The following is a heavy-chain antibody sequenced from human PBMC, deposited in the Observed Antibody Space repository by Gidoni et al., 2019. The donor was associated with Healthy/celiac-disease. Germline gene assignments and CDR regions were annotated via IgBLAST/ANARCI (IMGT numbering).Heavy chain of an antibody. D-gene: IGHD3-10*01. V-gene: IGHV4-39*01. CDR2: IYYSGST. CDR1: GGSISSSSYY. J-gene: IGHJ4*02. Sequence: QLQLQESGPGLVKPSETLSLTCTVSGGSISSSSYYWGWIRQPPGTGLEWIGSIYYSGSTYYNPSLKSRVTISVDTSKNQFSLKLSSVTAADTAVYYCARRPLGEGFYGSGRPFDYWGQGTLVTVSS. CDR3: ARRPLGEGFYGSGRPFDY.